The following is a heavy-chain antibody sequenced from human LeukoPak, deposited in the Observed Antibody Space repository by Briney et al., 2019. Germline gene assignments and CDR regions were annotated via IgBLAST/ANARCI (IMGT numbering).Heavy chain of an antibody. J-gene: IGHJ1*01. V-gene: IGHV3-21*01. CDR2: ISSSLNYI. CDR3: ARGGYSSTLYGRYQH. CDR1: GFTFSSYS. Sequence: GGSLRLSCAASGFTFSSYSMNWVRQAPGKGLEWVSSISSSLNYIYYADSVKGRFTISRDNAKNSLYLQMNGLRAEDTAVYYCARGGYSSTLYGRYQHWGQGTLVTVSP. D-gene: IGHD6-13*01.